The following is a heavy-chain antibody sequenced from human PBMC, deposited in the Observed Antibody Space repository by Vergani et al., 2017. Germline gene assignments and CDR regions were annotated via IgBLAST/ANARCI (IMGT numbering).Heavy chain of an antibody. Sequence: QVQLVQSGAEVKKPGSSVKVSCKASGGTFSSYTISWVRQAPGQGLEWMGWINPNSGGTNYAQKFQGRVTMTRDTCISTAYMELSRLRADDTAVYYCAREGDSGSYYFDYWGQGTLVTVSS. CDR2: INPNSGGT. CDR1: GGTFSSYT. V-gene: IGHV1-2*02. CDR3: AREGDSGSYYFDY. J-gene: IGHJ4*02. D-gene: IGHD1-26*01.